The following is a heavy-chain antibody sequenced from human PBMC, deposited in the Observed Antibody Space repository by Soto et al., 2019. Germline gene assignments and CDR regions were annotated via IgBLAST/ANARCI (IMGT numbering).Heavy chain of an antibody. CDR1: GGIFTNNA. D-gene: IGHD5-18*01. Sequence: QVQVVQSGAEVKKPGSSVKVSCKVSGGIFTNNAISWVRQAPGQGLEWLGGVIPLFDTAYYAQIFRGRLRISADGATTPAYMELSGLKSADTAVYFCATGGHNDGYNFYHGMDVWGQGPTVTVS. J-gene: IGHJ6*02. V-gene: IGHV1-69*01. CDR2: VIPLFDTA. CDR3: ATGGHNDGYNFYHGMDV.